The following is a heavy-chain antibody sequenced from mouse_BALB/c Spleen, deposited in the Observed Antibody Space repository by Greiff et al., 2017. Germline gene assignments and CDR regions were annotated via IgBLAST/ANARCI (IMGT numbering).Heavy chain of an antibody. J-gene: IGHJ4*01. CDR3: AKTARATAAMDY. V-gene: IGHV5-6*02. CDR2: ISSGGSYT. D-gene: IGHD3-2*01. Sequence: EVMLVESGGDLVKPGGSLKLSCAASGFTFSSYGMSWVRQTPDKRLEWVATISSGGSYTYYPDSVKGRFTISRDNAKNTLYLQMSSLKSEDTAMYYCAKTARATAAMDYWGQGTSVTVSS. CDR1: GFTFSSYG.